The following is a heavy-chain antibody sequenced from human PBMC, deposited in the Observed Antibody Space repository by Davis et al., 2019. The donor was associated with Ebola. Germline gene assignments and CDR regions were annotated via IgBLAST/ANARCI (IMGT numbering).Heavy chain of an antibody. CDR3: AGEVWSSIHY. D-gene: IGHD3-10*01. CDR2: VSSSGSTI. CDR1: GFTFSDYY. Sequence: GESLKISCAASGFTFSDYYMSWIRQAPGKGLEWVSYVSSSGSTIYYADSVKGRFTISRDNAKNTLYLQMNSLRAEDTAVYYCAGEVWSSIHYWGQGTLVTVSS. J-gene: IGHJ4*02. V-gene: IGHV3-11*04.